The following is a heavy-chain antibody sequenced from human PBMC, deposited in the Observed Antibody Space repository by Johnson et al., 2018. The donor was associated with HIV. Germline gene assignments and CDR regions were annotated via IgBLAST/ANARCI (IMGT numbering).Heavy chain of an antibody. CDR2: ISYDGSNK. J-gene: IGHJ3*02. CDR1: GFTFSSYA. V-gene: IGHV3-30-3*01. D-gene: IGHD7-27*01. Sequence: QVQLVESGGGLVQPVGSLRLSCAASGFTFSSYAMSWVRQAPGKGLEWVAVISYDGSNKYYADSVKGRFTISRDNSKNTLYLQMNSLRAEDTALYYCAALTGTDAFDIWGQGTMVTVSS. CDR3: AALTGTDAFDI.